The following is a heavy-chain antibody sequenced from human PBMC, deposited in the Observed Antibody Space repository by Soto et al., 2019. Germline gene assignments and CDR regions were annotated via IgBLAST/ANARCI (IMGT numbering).Heavy chain of an antibody. J-gene: IGHJ4*02. CDR3: ATRRDEDNYYDSSGQREYYFDY. CDR1: GGSFGGYY. V-gene: IGHV4-34*01. Sequence: SETLSLTCAVYGGSFGGYYWSWIRQPPGKGLEWIGEINHSGSTNYNPSLKSRVTISVDTSKNQFSLKLSSVTAADTAVYYCATRRDEDNYYDSSGQREYYFDYWGQGTLVTVSS. CDR2: INHSGST. D-gene: IGHD3-22*01.